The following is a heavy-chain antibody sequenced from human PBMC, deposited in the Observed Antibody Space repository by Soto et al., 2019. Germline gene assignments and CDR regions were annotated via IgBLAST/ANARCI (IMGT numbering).Heavy chain of an antibody. D-gene: IGHD2-15*01. CDR1: GFTFSSYA. V-gene: IGHV3-30-3*01. CDR3: AKSPLGYCSGGSCYHPHYFDY. Sequence: GALRLSCAASGFTFSSYAMHWVRQAPGKGLEWVAVISYDGSNKYYADSVKGRFTISRDNSKNTLYLQMNSLRAEDMAVYYCAKSPLGYCSGGSCYHPHYFDYWGQGTLVTVSS. J-gene: IGHJ4*02. CDR2: ISYDGSNK.